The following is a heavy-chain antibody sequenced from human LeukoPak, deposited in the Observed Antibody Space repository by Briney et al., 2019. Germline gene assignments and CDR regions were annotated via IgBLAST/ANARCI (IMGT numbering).Heavy chain of an antibody. Sequence: PSETLSLTCTVSGGSISSYYWTWIRQPPGKGLEWIGSLYYSGSTNYNPSLKSRVTISVDTSKNQFSLKLSSVTAADTAVYYCARGSDYVWGSYRYLRPFDYWGQGTLVTVSS. V-gene: IGHV4-59*01. CDR2: LYYSGST. D-gene: IGHD3-16*02. J-gene: IGHJ4*02. CDR1: GGSISSYY. CDR3: ARGSDYVWGSYRYLRPFDY.